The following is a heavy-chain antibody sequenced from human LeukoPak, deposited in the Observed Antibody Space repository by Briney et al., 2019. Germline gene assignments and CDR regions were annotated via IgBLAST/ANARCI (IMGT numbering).Heavy chain of an antibody. J-gene: IGHJ4*02. CDR2: IYYSGST. CDR3: ARDVVAALGSFDY. D-gene: IGHD2-2*01. V-gene: IGHV4-39*07. Sequence: PSETLSLTCTVSGGSISSSSYYWGWIRQPPGKGLEWIGSIYYSGSTYYNPSLKSRVTISVDTSKNQFSLKLSSVTAADTAVYYCARDVVAALGSFDYWGQGTLVTVSS. CDR1: GGSISSSSYY.